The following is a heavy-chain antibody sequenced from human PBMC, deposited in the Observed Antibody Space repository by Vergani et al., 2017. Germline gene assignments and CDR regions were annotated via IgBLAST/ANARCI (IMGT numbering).Heavy chain of an antibody. Sequence: QVQLVQSGAEVKKPGSSVKVSCKASGGTFSSYTISWVRQAPGQGLEWMGWINPNSGGTNYAQKFQGRVTMTRDTSISTAYMELSRLRSDDTAVYYCARDPAGYCTNGVCFPTLVYWGQGTLVTVSS. D-gene: IGHD2-8*01. CDR2: INPNSGGT. J-gene: IGHJ4*02. V-gene: IGHV1-2*02. CDR3: ARDPAGYCTNGVCFPTLVY. CDR1: GGTFSSYT.